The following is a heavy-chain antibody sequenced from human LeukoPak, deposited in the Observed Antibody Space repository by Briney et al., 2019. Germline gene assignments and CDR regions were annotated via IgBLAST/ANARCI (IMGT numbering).Heavy chain of an antibody. V-gene: IGHV4-59*11. D-gene: IGHD1-26*01. CDR2: IYYTGST. CDR3: ARDGELGAPGGFDY. CDR1: GGSISSHY. Sequence: SETLSLTCTVSGGSISSHYWSRIRQPPGKGLEWIGSIYYTGSTYYNPSLKSRVTISVDTSKNQFSLKLNSVTAADTAVYYCARDGELGAPGGFDYWGQGTLVTVSS. J-gene: IGHJ4*02.